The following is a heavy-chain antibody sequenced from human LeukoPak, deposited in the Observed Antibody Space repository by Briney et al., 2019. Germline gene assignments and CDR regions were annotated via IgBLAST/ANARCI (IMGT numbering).Heavy chain of an antibody. D-gene: IGHD3-10*01. V-gene: IGHV4-34*01. CDR3: ARFPPGGFGEP. CDR2: INHSGST. J-gene: IGHJ4*02. Sequence: SETLSLTCAVYGGSFSGYYWSWIRQPPGKGLEWIGEINHSGSTNYNPSLKSRVTISVDTSKNQFSLKLSSVTAADTAVYYCARFPPGGFGEPWGQGTLVTVSS. CDR1: GGSFSGYY.